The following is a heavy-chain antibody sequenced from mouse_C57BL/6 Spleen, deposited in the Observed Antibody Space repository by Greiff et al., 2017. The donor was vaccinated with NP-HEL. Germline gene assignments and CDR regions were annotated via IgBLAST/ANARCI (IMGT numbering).Heavy chain of an antibody. CDR2: IRLKSDNYAT. J-gene: IGHJ2*01. CDR1: GFTFSNYW. CDR3: TEYYYGSSYDYFDY. Sequence: EVKVEESGGGLVQPGGSMKLSCVASGFTFSNYWMNWVRQSPEKGLEWVAQIRLKSDNYATLYAESVKGRFTISRDDSKSSVYLQMNNLRAEDTGIYYCTEYYYGSSYDYFDYWGQGTTLTVSS. V-gene: IGHV6-3*01. D-gene: IGHD1-1*01.